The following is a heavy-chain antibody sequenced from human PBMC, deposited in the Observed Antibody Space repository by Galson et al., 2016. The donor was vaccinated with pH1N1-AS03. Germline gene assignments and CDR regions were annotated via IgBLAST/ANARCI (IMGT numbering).Heavy chain of an antibody. CDR1: GGSISNYY. D-gene: IGHD2-15*01. J-gene: IGHJ4*02. CDR3: ASADYSQYGPLMIDY. V-gene: IGHV4-59*01. Sequence: SETLSLTCTVSGGSISNYYWGWIRQPPGKRLEWIGYIFDSGSTNYNPSLKSRATISVDTSKSQFSLKLSSVTAADPAVYYCASADYSQYGPLMIDYWGQGALVTVSS. CDR2: IFDSGST.